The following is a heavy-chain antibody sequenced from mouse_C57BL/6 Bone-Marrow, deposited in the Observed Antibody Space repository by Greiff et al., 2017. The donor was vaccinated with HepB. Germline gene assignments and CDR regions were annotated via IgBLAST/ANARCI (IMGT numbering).Heavy chain of an antibody. J-gene: IGHJ4*01. CDR1: GYTFTSYW. V-gene: IGHV1-55*01. Sequence: QVQLQQPGAELVKPGASVKMSCKASGYTFTSYWITWVKQRPGQGLEWIGDIYPGSGSTNYNEKFKSKATLTVDTSSSTAYMQLSSLTSEDSAVYYCAREGDYYCGSSYGCALDYWGRGNSVTVSS. CDR3: AREGDYYCGSSYGCALDY. D-gene: IGHD1-1*01. CDR2: IYPGSGST.